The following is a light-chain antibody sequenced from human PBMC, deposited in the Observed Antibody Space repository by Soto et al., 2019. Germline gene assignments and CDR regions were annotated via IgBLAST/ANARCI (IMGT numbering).Light chain of an antibody. CDR2: EVS. V-gene: IGLV2-14*01. J-gene: IGLJ3*02. Sequence: QSVLTQPASVSGSPGQSITISCTGTSSDVGYDNYVSWFQQHPGKAPKLMIYEVSRRPSGVSNRFPGSKSANTDSLTISGLQAEDEADYYCTSHTASSTWVFGGGTQLTVL. CDR3: TSHTASSTWV. CDR1: SSDVGYDNY.